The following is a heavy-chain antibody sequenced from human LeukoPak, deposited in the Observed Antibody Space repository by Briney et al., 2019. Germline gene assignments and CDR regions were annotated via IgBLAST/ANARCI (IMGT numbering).Heavy chain of an antibody. J-gene: IGHJ4*02. Sequence: GASVKVSCKASRGTFSSYAISWVRQAPGQGLEWMGGIIPIFGTANYAQKFQGRVTITADESTSTAYMELSSLRSEDTAVYYCARNFNDGSGWFNWGQGTLVTVSS. CDR1: RGTFSSYA. CDR3: ARNFNDGSGWFN. CDR2: IIPIFGTA. V-gene: IGHV1-69*13. D-gene: IGHD6-19*01.